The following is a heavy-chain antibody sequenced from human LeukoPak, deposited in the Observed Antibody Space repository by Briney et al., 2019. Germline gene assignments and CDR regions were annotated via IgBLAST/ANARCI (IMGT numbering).Heavy chain of an antibody. CDR3: AKENYDILTEFDY. J-gene: IGHJ4*02. CDR2: ISGSGGST. V-gene: IGHV3-23*01. Sequence: GGSLRLSCAASGFTFGTTAMSWVRQAPGKGLEWVSAISGSGGSTYYADSVKGRFTISRDNSKNTLYLQMNSLRAEDTAVYYCAKENYDILTEFDYWGQGTLVTVSS. D-gene: IGHD3-9*01. CDR1: GFTFGTTA.